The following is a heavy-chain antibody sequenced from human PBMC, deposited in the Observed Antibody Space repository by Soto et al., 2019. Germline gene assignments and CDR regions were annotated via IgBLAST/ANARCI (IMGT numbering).Heavy chain of an antibody. CDR1: GGTFDNFI. V-gene: IGHV1-69*01. CDR3: ARNGTYSSSLSQYSGMDV. J-gene: IGHJ6*02. D-gene: IGHD1-26*01. Sequence: QVQLVQSGAEVKEPGSSVRVSCKASGGTFDNFIMNWVRQTPGQGLEWMGGIVPMLGTPTYAEKFKCRVTISATGSTSTMYLEVTSLRSEDTAIYYCARNGTYSSSLSQYSGMDVWGQGTTVTVSS. CDR2: IVPMLGTP.